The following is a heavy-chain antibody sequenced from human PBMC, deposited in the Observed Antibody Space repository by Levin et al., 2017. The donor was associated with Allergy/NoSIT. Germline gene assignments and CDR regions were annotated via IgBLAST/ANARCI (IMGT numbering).Heavy chain of an antibody. CDR1: GYTFTDYD. CDR2: VNPTTANT. D-gene: IGHD3-3*01. V-gene: IGHV1-8*01. J-gene: IGHJ6*02. CDR3: ARSSADNDFWIGYYPKPYSYYGMDV. Sequence: GESLKISCKASGYTFTDYDLSWVRQAAGHGLEWLGWVNPTTANTGYAQKFQGRVTMTINTSDSTAYMDLSSLRSEDTAVYYCARSSADNDFWIGYYPKPYSYYGMDVWGQGTTVTVSS.